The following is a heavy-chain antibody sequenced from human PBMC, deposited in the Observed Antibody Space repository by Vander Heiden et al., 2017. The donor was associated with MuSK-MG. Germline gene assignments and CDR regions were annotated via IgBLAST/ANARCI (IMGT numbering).Heavy chain of an antibody. Sequence: QLQLQESGPGLVKPSETLSLTCTVSGGSISSSSYYWGWIRQPPGKGLEWSGSIYYSGSTYYHPSLKSRFTIPVDTSKNQFSLKLSSVNAADTAVYYCARRRALGYGGKVYGMDVWGQGTTVTVAS. J-gene: IGHJ6*02. D-gene: IGHD4-17*01. CDR2: IYYSGST. V-gene: IGHV4-39*01. CDR1: GGSISSSSYY. CDR3: ARRRALGYGGKVYGMDV.